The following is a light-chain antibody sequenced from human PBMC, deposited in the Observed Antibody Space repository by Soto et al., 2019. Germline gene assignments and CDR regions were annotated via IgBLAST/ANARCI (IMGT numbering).Light chain of an antibody. CDR1: NSDIGTYNY. CDR2: EVS. CDR3: SSYAGSNNVV. Sequence: QSVLTQPASVSGSPGQSITISCTGSNSDIGTYNYVSWYQQLPGKAPKLVISEVSNRPSGISGRFSGSKSGNAASLTISGLQAEDEATYYCSSYAGSNNVVFGGGTQLTVL. J-gene: IGLJ2*01. V-gene: IGLV2-14*01.